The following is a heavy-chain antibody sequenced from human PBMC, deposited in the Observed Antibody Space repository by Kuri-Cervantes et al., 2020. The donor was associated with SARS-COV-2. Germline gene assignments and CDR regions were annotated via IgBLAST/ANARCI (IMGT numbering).Heavy chain of an antibody. CDR2: ISSSSSYI. J-gene: IGHJ4*02. CDR3: AKGYCSGGSCSPDY. V-gene: IGHV3-21*01. CDR1: GFTFSSYS. D-gene: IGHD2-15*01. Sequence: GESLKISCAASGFTFSSYSMNWVRQAPGKGLEWVSSISSSSSYIYYADSVKGRSTISRDNAKNSLYLQMNSLRAEDTAVYYCAKGYCSGGSCSPDYWGQGTLVTVSS.